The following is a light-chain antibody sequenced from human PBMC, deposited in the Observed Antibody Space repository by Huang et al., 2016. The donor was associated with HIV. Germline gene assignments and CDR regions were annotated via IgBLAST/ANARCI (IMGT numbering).Light chain of an antibody. V-gene: IGKV3-15*01. CDR2: ATS. CDR1: QSVRDK. J-gene: IGKJ4*01. Sequence: EIVMTQSPDTLSVSPGERATLSCRASQSVRDKLAWYQQKPGQAPRLLLHATSTRAAGVPASFSGSGSGTEFTLTISSLQSEDCGVYYCQQYESWPPLTFGGGTKVEIK. CDR3: QQYESWPPLT.